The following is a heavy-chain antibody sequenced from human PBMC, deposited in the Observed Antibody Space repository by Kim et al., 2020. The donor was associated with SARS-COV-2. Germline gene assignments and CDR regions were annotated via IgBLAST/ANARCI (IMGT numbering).Heavy chain of an antibody. CDR2: IWYDGSNK. CDR3: ARGGGNYYDSSGDRYYFDY. V-gene: IGHV3-33*01. D-gene: IGHD3-22*01. CDR1: GFTFSSYG. Sequence: GGSLRLSCAASGFTFSSYGMHWVRQAPGKGLEWVAVIWYDGSNKYYADSVKGRFTISRDNSKNTLYLQMNSLRAEDTAVYYCARGGGNYYDSSGDRYYFDYWGQGTLVTVSS. J-gene: IGHJ4*02.